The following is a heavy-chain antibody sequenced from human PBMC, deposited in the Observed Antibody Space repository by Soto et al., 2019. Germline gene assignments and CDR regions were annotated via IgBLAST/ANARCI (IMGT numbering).Heavy chain of an antibody. J-gene: IGHJ4*02. V-gene: IGHV3-30-3*01. CDR3: ARPSGYSYGYSDY. D-gene: IGHD5-18*01. CDR2: ISYDGSNK. Sequence: GGSLRLSCAASGFTFSSYAMHWVRQAPGKGLEWVAVISYDGSNKYYADSVKGRFTISRDNSKNTLYLQMNSLRAEDTAVYYCARPSGYSYGYSDYWGQGTLVTVSS. CDR1: GFTFSSYA.